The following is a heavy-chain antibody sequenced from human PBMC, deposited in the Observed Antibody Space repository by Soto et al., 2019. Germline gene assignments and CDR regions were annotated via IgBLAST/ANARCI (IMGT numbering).Heavy chain of an antibody. D-gene: IGHD5-12*01. CDR3: ARGRGYSGYDLVGYFDY. CDR2: ISAYNGNT. J-gene: IGHJ4*02. CDR1: GYTFTSYG. Sequence: ASVKVSCKASGYTFTSYGISWVRQAPGQGLEWMGWISAYNGNTNYAQKLQGRVTMTTDTSTSTAYMELRSLRSDDTAVYYCARGRGYSGYDLVGYFDYWGQGTLVTVSS. V-gene: IGHV1-18*01.